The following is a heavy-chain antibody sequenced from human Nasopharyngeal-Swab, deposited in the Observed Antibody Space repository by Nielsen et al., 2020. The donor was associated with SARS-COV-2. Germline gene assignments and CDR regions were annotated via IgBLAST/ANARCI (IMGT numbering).Heavy chain of an antibody. CDR2: IGSSGGAT. CDR3: ARVLTGTFYYDSSGYPDY. Sequence: QAAWKVPEWVSYIGSSGGATYYADSVKGRFTISRDNAKKSLYLQMNSLRAEDTAVYYCARVLTGTFYYDSSGYPDYWGQGTLVTVSS. J-gene: IGHJ4*02. D-gene: IGHD3-22*01. V-gene: IGHV3-11*01.